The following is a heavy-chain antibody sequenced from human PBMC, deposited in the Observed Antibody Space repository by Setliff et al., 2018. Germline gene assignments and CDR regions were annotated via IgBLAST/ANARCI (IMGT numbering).Heavy chain of an antibody. V-gene: IGHV4-34*01. CDR1: GGSFSGYY. CDR2: INHSGST. Sequence: SETLSLTCAVYGGSFSGYYWSWIRQPPGKGLEWIGEINHSGSTNYNPSLKSRVTISVDTSKNQFSLKLRSVTAADTAVYYCARDSGSWGQGTLVTVSS. D-gene: IGHD6-13*01. CDR3: ARDSGS. J-gene: IGHJ4*02.